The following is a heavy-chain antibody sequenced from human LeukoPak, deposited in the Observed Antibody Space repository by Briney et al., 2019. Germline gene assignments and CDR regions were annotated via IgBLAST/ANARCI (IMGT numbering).Heavy chain of an antibody. V-gene: IGHV3-30*18. J-gene: IGHJ4*02. CDR3: AKVFEVRGARRPKDY. CDR2: ISYDGGNK. Sequence: GGSLRLSCAASGFTFSDYGMHWVRQAPGKGLEWVALISYDGGNKFYADSVRDRFTISRDNSKNTLFLQMNSLRIEETAVYYCAKVFEVRGARRPKDYWGQGTLVIVSS. CDR1: GFTFSDYG. D-gene: IGHD3-10*01.